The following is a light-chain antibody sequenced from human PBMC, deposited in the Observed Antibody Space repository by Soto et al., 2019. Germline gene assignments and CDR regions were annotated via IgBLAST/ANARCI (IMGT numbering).Light chain of an antibody. V-gene: IGLV2-23*01. Sequence: QSVLTQPASVSGSPGQSITISCTGTSSDVGSYNLVSWYQQHPGKAPKLMIYEGSKRPSGVSNRFSGSKSGNTASLTISGLQAEDEAHYYCCSYAGSHVVFGGGIKVTVL. CDR1: SSDVGSYNL. CDR2: EGS. J-gene: IGLJ2*01. CDR3: CSYAGSHVV.